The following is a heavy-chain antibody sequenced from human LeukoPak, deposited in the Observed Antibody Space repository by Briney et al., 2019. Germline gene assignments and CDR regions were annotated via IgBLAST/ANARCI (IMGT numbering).Heavy chain of an antibody. Sequence: SCKASGYTFTSYGISWVRQAPGKGLEWVSSVSTDGDTYYTDSVKGRFTISRDVSRNTLFLQMISLRAEDTALYYCARSRSGSVAGTSDYWGQGTLVIVSS. D-gene: IGHD6-19*01. CDR3: ARSRSGSVAGTSDY. J-gene: IGHJ4*02. CDR2: VSTDGDT. CDR1: GYTFTSYG. V-gene: IGHV3-23*01.